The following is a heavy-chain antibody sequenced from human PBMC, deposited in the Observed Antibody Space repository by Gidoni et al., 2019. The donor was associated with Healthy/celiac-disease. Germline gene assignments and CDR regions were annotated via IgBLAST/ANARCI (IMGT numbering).Heavy chain of an antibody. CDR2: IYYSGST. D-gene: IGHD6-19*01. Sequence: QVQLQESGPGLVKPSQTLSLTCTVSGGSISSGGYYWSWIRQHPGKGLEWIGYIYYSGSTYYNPSLKSRVTISVDTSKNQFSLKLSSVTAADTAVYYCARAAMAVAGSRKDMDVWGQGTTVTVSS. J-gene: IGHJ6*02. CDR1: GGSISSGGYY. CDR3: ARAAMAVAGSRKDMDV. V-gene: IGHV4-31*03.